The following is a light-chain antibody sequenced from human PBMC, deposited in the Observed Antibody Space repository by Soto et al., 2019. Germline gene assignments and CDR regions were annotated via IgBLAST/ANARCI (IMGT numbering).Light chain of an antibody. CDR2: KAS. CDR3: QQYNSRWT. J-gene: IGKJ1*01. V-gene: IGKV1-5*03. CDR1: QSIISW. Sequence: DIQTTQSPSTLSASVGDRVTITRRASQSIISWLAWYQQKPGKAPKLLIYKASSLESGVPSWFSGSGSGTEFTLTVGSLHPDDFATYCCQQYNSRWTFGQGTKVDIK.